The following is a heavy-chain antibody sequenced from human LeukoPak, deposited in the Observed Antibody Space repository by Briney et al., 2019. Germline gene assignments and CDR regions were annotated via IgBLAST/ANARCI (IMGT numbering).Heavy chain of an antibody. CDR3: ASVYKYGMDV. Sequence: GASVKVSCTASGYTLTSYYLHWVRQAPGQGLEWMAIINPSGGSTSHAQKFQGRVTMTRDTSASTVYMELSSLRSEDTAVYYCASVYKYGMDVWGQGTTVTVS. V-gene: IGHV1-46*01. CDR2: INPSGGST. CDR1: GYTLTSYY. J-gene: IGHJ6*02.